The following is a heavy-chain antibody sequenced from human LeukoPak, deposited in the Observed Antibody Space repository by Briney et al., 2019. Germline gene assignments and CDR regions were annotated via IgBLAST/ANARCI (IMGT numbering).Heavy chain of an antibody. D-gene: IGHD6-13*01. CDR3: AKTRPLDSSSWSHGDY. V-gene: IGHV3-23*01. Sequence: PGGSLRLSCAASGFTFSSYAMSWVRQAPGKGLEWVSAISGSGDSTYYGDSVKGRFTISRDNSKNTLYLQMNSLRAEDTAVYYRAKTRPLDSSSWSHGDYWGQGTLVTVSS. CDR2: ISGSGDST. J-gene: IGHJ4*02. CDR1: GFTFSSYA.